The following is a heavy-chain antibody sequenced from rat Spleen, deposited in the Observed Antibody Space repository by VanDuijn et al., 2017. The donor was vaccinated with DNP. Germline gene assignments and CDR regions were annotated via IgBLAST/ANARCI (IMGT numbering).Heavy chain of an antibody. Sequence: EVQLVESGGGLVQPGRSLKLSCAASGITFSNSGMHWIRQAPKTGLEWVATITSDGSSPYYRESVKGRFTISRNNANRTLYLQMDSLRSEDTATYYCAISTGPNWFAYWGQGTLVTVSS. V-gene: IGHV5-29*01. J-gene: IGHJ3*01. CDR3: AISTGPNWFAY. CDR2: ITSDGSSP. D-gene: IGHD4-1*01. CDR1: GITFSNSG.